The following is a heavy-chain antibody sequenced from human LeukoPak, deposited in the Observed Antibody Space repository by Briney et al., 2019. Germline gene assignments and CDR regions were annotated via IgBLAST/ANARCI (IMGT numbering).Heavy chain of an antibody. CDR1: GYTFSNYG. Sequence: ASVKVSCKASGYTFSNYGIHWVRQAPGHGLEWMGWISGINTNTNYAQKVQGRVTMTADTSTATAYMELRSLRSDDTAVYYCARARFSSRNRDGYFDSWGEGTLVTVSS. V-gene: IGHV1-18*01. J-gene: IGHJ4*02. CDR3: ARARFSSRNRDGYFDS. D-gene: IGHD6-13*01. CDR2: ISGINTNT.